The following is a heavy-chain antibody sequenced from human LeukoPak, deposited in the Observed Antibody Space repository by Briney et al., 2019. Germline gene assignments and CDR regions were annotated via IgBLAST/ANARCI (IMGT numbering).Heavy chain of an antibody. J-gene: IGHJ4*02. Sequence: PGGSLRLSCAASGFTVSSNYMSWVRQAPGKWLEWVSVIYSGGSTYYADSVKGRFTISRDNSKNTLYLQMNSLRAEDTAVYYCARDSFAGYDSSGYSSYDYWGQGTLVTVSS. V-gene: IGHV3-66*02. D-gene: IGHD3-22*01. CDR3: ARDSFAGYDSSGYSSYDY. CDR1: GFTVSSNY. CDR2: IYSGGST.